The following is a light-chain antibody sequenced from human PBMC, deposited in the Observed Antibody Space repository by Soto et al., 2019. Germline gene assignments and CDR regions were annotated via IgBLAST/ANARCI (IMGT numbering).Light chain of an antibody. CDR3: QQSNNWTRT. CDR2: GAS. V-gene: IGKV3-15*01. CDR1: QSVSRN. Sequence: IVMTQYPATRSLSPGERATLSCRASQSVSRNLAWYQQKPGQAPRLLIYGASTRATGIPARFSGSVSGTEGTITISSLKQEDGSVYYCQQSNNWTRTFGQGTKVDI. J-gene: IGKJ1*01.